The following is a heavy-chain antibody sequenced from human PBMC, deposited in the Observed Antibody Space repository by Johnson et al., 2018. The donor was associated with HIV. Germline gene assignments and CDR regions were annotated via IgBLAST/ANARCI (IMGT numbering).Heavy chain of an antibody. D-gene: IGHD3-3*01. Sequence: VQLVESGGGLVQPGGSLRLSCAASGFTVSSNYMSWVRQAPGKGLEWVSVIYSGGSTYYADSVKGRFTISRDNSKNTLYLQMNSLRAEDRAVYYCARDRVPDAFDIWGQGTMVTVSS. CDR3: ARDRVPDAFDI. V-gene: IGHV3-66*01. J-gene: IGHJ3*02. CDR1: GFTVSSNY. CDR2: IYSGGST.